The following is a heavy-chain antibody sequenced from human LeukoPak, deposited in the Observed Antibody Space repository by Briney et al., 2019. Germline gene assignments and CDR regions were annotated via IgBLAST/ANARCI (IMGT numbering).Heavy chain of an antibody. CDR2: TSGSGGST. Sequence: GGSLRLSCAASGFTFSSYAMSWVRQAPGKGLEWVSATSGSGGSTYYADSVKGRFTISRDNSKNTLYLQMNSLRAEDTAVYYCAKPGYCSSTSCSYNWFDPWGQGTLVTVSS. CDR1: GFTFSSYA. D-gene: IGHD2-2*01. CDR3: AKPGYCSSTSCSYNWFDP. J-gene: IGHJ5*02. V-gene: IGHV3-23*01.